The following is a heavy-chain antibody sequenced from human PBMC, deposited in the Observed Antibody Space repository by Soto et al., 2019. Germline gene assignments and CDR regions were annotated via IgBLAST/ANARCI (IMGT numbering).Heavy chain of an antibody. D-gene: IGHD2-2*01. CDR1: GFTFSTSS. J-gene: IGHJ4*02. CDR3: AKDRGSTASCKDY. V-gene: IGHV3-23*01. Sequence: PGGSLRLSCAASGFTFSTSSMSWVRQSPGKGLEWVSGISGSGNNAYYVDSVKGRFTISRDNSKNKIFLQMNSLRVEDTAIYYCAKDRGSTASCKDYWGQGILVTVSS. CDR2: ISGSGNNA.